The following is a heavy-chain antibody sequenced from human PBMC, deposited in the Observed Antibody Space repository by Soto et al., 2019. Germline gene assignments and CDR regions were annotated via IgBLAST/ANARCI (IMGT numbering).Heavy chain of an antibody. D-gene: IGHD4-17*01. J-gene: IGHJ6*02. CDR3: ARGDYGVDPGDYYGMDV. CDR1: GGTFSSYA. Sequence: QVQLVQSGAEVKKPGSSVKVSCKASGGTFSSYAISWVRQAPGQGLEWMGGIIPIFGTANYAQKFQGRVTITADASPSTAYMELSSLRSADTAVYYCARGDYGVDPGDYYGMDVWGQGTTVTVSS. V-gene: IGHV1-69*12. CDR2: IIPIFGTA.